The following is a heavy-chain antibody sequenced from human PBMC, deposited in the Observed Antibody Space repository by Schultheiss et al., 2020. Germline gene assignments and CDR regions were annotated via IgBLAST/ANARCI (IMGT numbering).Heavy chain of an antibody. CDR3: ARVIAAAGRGGDY. CDR1: GFTFDDYG. V-gene: IGHV3-20*04. J-gene: IGHJ4*02. D-gene: IGHD6-13*01. Sequence: GGSLRLSCAASGFTFDDYGMSWVRQAPGKGLEWVSGINWNGGKTGYADSVKGRFTISRDNSKNTLYLQMNSLRAEDTAVYYCARVIAAAGRGGDYWGQGTLVTVSS. CDR2: INWNGGKT.